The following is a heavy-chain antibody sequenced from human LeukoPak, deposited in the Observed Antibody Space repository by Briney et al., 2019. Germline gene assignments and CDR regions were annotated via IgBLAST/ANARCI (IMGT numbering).Heavy chain of an antibody. CDR3: ASTNHYYGSGTYDYYFDY. CDR2: ISSGSDYI. V-gene: IGHV3-21*01. Sequence: GGSLRLSRATSGFTFSSYSMNWVRQAPGTGLEWVSSISSGSDYIYYAGSVKGRFTISRDNAKNSLYLQMTSLRAEDTAVYYCASTNHYYGSGTYDYYFDYWGQGTLLTVSS. CDR1: GFTFSSYS. D-gene: IGHD3-10*01. J-gene: IGHJ4*02.